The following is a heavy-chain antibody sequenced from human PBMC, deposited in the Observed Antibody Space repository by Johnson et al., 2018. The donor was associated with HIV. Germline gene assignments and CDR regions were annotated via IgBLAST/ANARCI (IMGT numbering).Heavy chain of an antibody. V-gene: IGHV3-15*01. D-gene: IGHD2-15*01. Sequence: VRLVESGGGLVKPGGSLRVSCAASGFTFSNAWMNWVRQAPGKGLEWVGRIRSKTDGGTTDYAAPVKGRFTISRDDSKNTLYLQMNSLKTEDTAVYYCTTDYSTPIVVVVAATPDAFDIWGQGTMVTVSS. CDR3: TTDYSTPIVVVVAATPDAFDI. J-gene: IGHJ3*02. CDR2: IRSKTDGGTT. CDR1: GFTFSNAW.